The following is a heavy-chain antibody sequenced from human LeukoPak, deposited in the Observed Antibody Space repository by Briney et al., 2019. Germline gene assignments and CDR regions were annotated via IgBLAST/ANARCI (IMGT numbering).Heavy chain of an antibody. J-gene: IGHJ6*04. CDR1: GGSISSYY. V-gene: IGHV4-59*01. CDR2: IYYSGST. CDR3: ARDRIAAAGTYYYYYGMDV. D-gene: IGHD6-13*01. Sequence: PSETLSLTCTGSGGSISSYYWSWIRQPPGKGLEWMGYIYYSGSTNYNPSLKSRVTISVDTSKNQFSLKLSSVTAADTAVYYCARDRIAAAGTYYYYYGMDVWGKGTTVTVSS.